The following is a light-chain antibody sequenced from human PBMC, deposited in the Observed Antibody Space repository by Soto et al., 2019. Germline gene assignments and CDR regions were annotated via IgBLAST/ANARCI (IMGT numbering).Light chain of an antibody. CDR3: QQYNDWPRT. CDR1: QSVSST. Sequence: EIVLTQSPVTLSLSPCERATLSSSASQSVSSTYLAWYRHKPGQAPRLLIYGASTRATGIPARFSGSGPGTEFTLTINSLQSEDFAVYYCQQYNDWPRTFGQGTKVDI. V-gene: IGKV3-15*01. J-gene: IGKJ1*01. CDR2: GAS.